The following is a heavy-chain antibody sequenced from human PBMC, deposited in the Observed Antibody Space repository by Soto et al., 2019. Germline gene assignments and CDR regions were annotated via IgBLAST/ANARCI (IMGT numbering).Heavy chain of an antibody. CDR1: GGSISSGGYY. CDR3: ARDPTSTIFGVVIAQPTDAFDI. D-gene: IGHD3-3*01. Sequence: PSETLSLTCTVSGGSISSGGYYWSWIRQHPGKGLEWVSYISSSSSTIYYADSVKGRFTISRDNAKNSLYLQMNSLRDEDTAVYYCARDPTSTIFGVVIAQPTDAFDIWGQGTMVTVSS. J-gene: IGHJ3*02. CDR2: ISSSSSTI. V-gene: IGHV3-48*02.